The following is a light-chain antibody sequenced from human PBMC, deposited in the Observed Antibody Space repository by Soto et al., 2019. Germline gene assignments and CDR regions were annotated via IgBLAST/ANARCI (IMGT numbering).Light chain of an antibody. CDR3: QQRTNWPPMFT. J-gene: IGKJ2*01. V-gene: IGKV3-11*01. CDR2: DAS. Sequence: EIVLTQSPVTLSLSPGERATLSCRASQSVSYYLAWYQQKPGQAPRLLIYDASNRATGIPARFSGSGSGTDFTLTISSLDPEDFAFYYCQQRTNWPPMFTFGQGTKL. CDR1: QSVSYY.